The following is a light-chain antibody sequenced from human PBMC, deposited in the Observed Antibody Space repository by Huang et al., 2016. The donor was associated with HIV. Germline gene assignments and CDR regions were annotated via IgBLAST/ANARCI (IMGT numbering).Light chain of an antibody. J-gene: IGKJ4*01. CDR1: QGISNR. Sequence: DIQMTQSPSVMSASVGDRVTISCRASQGISNRLVWFQQKPGRVPKRLIHDASSLESGVPTRFIGSGSGTEFSLKINSLQPEDFATYYCLQHNGHPLTFGGGTRVEIK. CDR3: LQHNGHPLT. CDR2: DAS. V-gene: IGKV1-17*03.